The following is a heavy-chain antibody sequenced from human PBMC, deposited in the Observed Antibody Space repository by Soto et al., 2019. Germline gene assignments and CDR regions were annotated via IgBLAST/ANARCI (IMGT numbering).Heavy chain of an antibody. CDR1: GYTFTGYY. CDR3: ARDRRPTTVTTNYGMDV. D-gene: IGHD4-17*01. Sequence: GASVKVSCKASGYTFTGYYMHLVRQAPGQGLEWMGWINPNSGGTNYAQKFQGWVTMTRDTSISTAYMELSRLRSDDTAVYYCARDRRPTTVTTNYGMDVWGQGTTVTVS. CDR2: INPNSGGT. J-gene: IGHJ6*02. V-gene: IGHV1-2*04.